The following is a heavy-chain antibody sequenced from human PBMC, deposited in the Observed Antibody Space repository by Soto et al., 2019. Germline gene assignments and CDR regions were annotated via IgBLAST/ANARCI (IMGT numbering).Heavy chain of an antibody. J-gene: IGHJ4*02. CDR3: ARENRRDDFWSGYYGEHYFDY. CDR1: GFTFSSFW. V-gene: IGHV3-74*01. CDR2: INSGGSGK. Sequence: GGSLRLSCTTSGFTFSSFWMGWVRPAPGKGLVWVSRINSGGSGKSYADSVKGRFTISRDNAKNTLYLQMNSLRAEDTAVYYCARENRRDDFWSGYYGEHYFDYWGQGTLVTVSS. D-gene: IGHD3-3*01.